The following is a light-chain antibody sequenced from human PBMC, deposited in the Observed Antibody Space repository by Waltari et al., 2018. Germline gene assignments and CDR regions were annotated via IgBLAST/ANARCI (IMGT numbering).Light chain of an antibody. CDR1: SSDVGAYGS. Sequence: QSALTQPRSVSGSPGQSVTISCTGTSSDVGAYGSVSLYQQHPGKAPKFMIYDVNKSPAGVPDRFSGSKSGNTASLTISGLQAEDEADYYCCSFGGGYPVVFGGGTTLTVL. V-gene: IGLV2-11*01. J-gene: IGLJ3*02. CDR2: DVN. CDR3: CSFGGGYPVV.